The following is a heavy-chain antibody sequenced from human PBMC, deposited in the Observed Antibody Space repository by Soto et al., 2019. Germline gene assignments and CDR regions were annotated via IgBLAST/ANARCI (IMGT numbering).Heavy chain of an antibody. J-gene: IGHJ3*02. V-gene: IGHV3-48*02. CDR1: GFTFNTYS. Sequence: EVQLVESGGALVQPGGSLRLSCAASGFTFNTYSMNWVRQAPGKGLEWVSYISGTSNTIEYADSVKGRFTISRDNANNALHLQKNSLRDEDTAVYYCARTRYDTGGYAFDIWGQGTKVNVSS. CDR2: ISGTSNTI. CDR3: ARTRYDTGGYAFDI. D-gene: IGHD3-22*01.